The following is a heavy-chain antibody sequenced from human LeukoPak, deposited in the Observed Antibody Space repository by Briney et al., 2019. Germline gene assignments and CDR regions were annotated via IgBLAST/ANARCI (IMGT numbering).Heavy chain of an antibody. J-gene: IGHJ4*02. CDR2: IYTSGST. CDR1: GGSISSYY. Sequence: SETLSLTCTVSGGSISSYYWSWIRQPAGKGLEWIGRIYTSGSTNYNPSLKSRVTISVDTSKNQFSLKLSSVTAADTAVYYCARESSSGWYRTGGTLDYWGQGTLVPVSS. CDR3: ARESSSGWYRTGGTLDY. D-gene: IGHD6-19*01. V-gene: IGHV4-4*07.